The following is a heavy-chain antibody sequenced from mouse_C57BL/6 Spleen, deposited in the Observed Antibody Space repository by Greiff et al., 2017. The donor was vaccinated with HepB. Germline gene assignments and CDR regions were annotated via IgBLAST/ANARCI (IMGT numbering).Heavy chain of an antibody. V-gene: IGHV5-4*01. J-gene: IGHJ2*01. CDR3: ARDDYYDYDHVDY. Sequence: EVQVVESGGGLVKPGGSLKLSCAASGFTFSSYAMSWVRQTPEKRLEWVATISDGGSYTYYPDNVKGRFTISRDNAKNNLYLQMSHLKSEDTAMYYCARDDYYDYDHVDYWGQGTTLTVSS. D-gene: IGHD2-4*01. CDR2: ISDGGSYT. CDR1: GFTFSSYA.